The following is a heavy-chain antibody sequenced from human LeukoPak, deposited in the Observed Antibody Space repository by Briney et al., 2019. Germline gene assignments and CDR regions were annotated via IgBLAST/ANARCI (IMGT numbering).Heavy chain of an antibody. CDR1: GFTFPSHS. Sequence: PGGSLRLSCSASGFTFPSHSMIWVRQAPGKGLERVSSISSRSSSIYYADSVRGRFTISRDNAKNLLFLQMNSLRAEDTAVYFCARGIAASGTDCWGQGTLVTVSS. CDR3: ARGIAASGTDC. J-gene: IGHJ4*02. V-gene: IGHV3-21*01. D-gene: IGHD6-13*01. CDR2: ISSRSSSI.